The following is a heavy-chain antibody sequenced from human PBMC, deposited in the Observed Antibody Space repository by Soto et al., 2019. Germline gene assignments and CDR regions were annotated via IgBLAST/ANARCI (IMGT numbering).Heavy chain of an antibody. D-gene: IGHD3-10*01. V-gene: IGHV4-34*01. J-gene: IGHJ6*02. CDR1: GGSFSGYY. Sequence: SETLSLTCAVYGGSFSGYYWSWIRQPPGKGLEWIGEINHSGSTNYNPSLKSRVTISVDTSKNQFSLKLSSVTAADTAVYYCARSFSDYYGTNYYYGMDVWGQGTTVTVS. CDR3: ARSFSDYYGTNYYYGMDV. CDR2: INHSGST.